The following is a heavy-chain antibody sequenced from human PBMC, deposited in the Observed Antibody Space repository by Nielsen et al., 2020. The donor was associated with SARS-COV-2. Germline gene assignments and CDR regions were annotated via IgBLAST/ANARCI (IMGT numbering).Heavy chain of an antibody. D-gene: IGHD2-21*02. CDR1: GFTFSSYA. V-gene: IGHV3-53*01. CDR3: ARENVVVVTAILEYYYYYGVDV. CDR2: IKSGGST. Sequence: GESLKISCAASGFTFSSYAMSWVRQAPGKGLEWVSVIKSGGSTYYADSVKGRFTISRDNSKNTLDLQMNSLRAEDTAVYYCARENVVVVTAILEYYYYYGVDVWGQGTTVTVSS. J-gene: IGHJ6*02.